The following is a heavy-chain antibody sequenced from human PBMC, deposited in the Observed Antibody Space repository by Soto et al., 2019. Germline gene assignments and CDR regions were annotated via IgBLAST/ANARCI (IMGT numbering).Heavy chain of an antibody. V-gene: IGHV4-34*01. CDR1: GGSFSGYY. CDR2: INHSGST. J-gene: IGHJ3*02. CDR3: ARGTSRTTVTTHAFDI. D-gene: IGHD4-17*01. Sequence: QVQLQQWGAGLLKPSETLSLTCAVYGGSFSGYYWSWIRQPPGKGLEWIGEINHSGSTNYNPSLKSRVTISVDTSKNQFSLKLSSVTAADTAVYYCARGTSRTTVTTHAFDIWGQGTMVTVSS.